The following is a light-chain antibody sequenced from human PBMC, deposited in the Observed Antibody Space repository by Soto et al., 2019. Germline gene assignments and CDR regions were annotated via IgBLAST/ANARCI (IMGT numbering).Light chain of an antibody. CDR3: QQYNNWPPWT. V-gene: IGKV3D-15*01. J-gene: IGKJ1*01. CDR1: QSLRSN. CDR2: GAS. Sequence: IVMTQSPPTLSVSPGEEAPLACRASQSLRSNLAWYQQKPGQAPRLLTYGASNRATGIPARFSGSGSGTEFTLTISSLQSEDFAVYYCQQYNNWPPWTFGQGTKVDIK.